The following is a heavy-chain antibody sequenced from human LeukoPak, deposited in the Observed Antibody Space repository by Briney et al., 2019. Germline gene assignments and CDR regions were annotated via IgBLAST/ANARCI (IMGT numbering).Heavy chain of an antibody. J-gene: IGHJ4*02. V-gene: IGHV4-34*01. CDR1: GGSFSGYY. D-gene: IGHD6-6*01. CDR2: INHSGST. CDR3: ARRSHYSRSSGNNC. Sequence: SETLFLTCAVYGGSFSGYYWSWIRQPPGKGLEWIGEINHSGSTNYNPSVKSRVTISVDTSKNQFSLKLTSVTAADTAEYFCARRSHYSRSSGNNCWGQGTLVTVSS.